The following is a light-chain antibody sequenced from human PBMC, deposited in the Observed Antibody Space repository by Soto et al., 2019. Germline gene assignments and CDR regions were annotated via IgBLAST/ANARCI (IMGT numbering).Light chain of an antibody. CDR1: QDITKY. V-gene: IGKV1-33*01. Sequence: DIQMTQSPSSLSASVGDRVTITCQASQDITKYLNWCQQKPGKAPNLLIYDASNLETGVPSRFSGSESGTDFTFTISSLQPEDIATYKYHNLPPLTFGGGTKVDIK. J-gene: IGKJ4*01. CDR2: DAS. CDR3: YKYHNLPPLT.